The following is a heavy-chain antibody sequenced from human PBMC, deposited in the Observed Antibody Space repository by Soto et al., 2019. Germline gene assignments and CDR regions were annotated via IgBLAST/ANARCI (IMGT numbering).Heavy chain of an antibody. CDR3: ARDNDFWSGQSYYYYYGTDV. CDR2: IIPIFGTA. Sequence: QVQLVQSGAEVKKPGSSVKVSCKASGGTFSSYAISWVRQAPGQGLEWMGGIIPIFGTANYAQKFQGRVTITADESTSTAYMELSSLRSEDTAVYYCARDNDFWSGQSYYYYYGTDVWGQGTTVTVSS. V-gene: IGHV1-69*01. D-gene: IGHD3-3*01. J-gene: IGHJ6*02. CDR1: GGTFSSYA.